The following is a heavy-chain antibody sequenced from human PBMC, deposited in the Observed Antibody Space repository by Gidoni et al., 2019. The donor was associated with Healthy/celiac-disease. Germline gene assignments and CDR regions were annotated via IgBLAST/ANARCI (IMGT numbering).Heavy chain of an antibody. CDR2: ISYDGSNK. J-gene: IGHJ4*02. CDR1: GLTFSSYA. V-gene: IGHV3-30*01. D-gene: IGHD5-12*01. CDR3: ARAMAPSRAFDY. Sequence: QVQLVESGGGVVQPGRSLRLSCAASGLTFSSYAMHWVRQAPGKGLEWVAVISYDGSNKYYADSVKGRFTISRDNSKNTLYLQMNSLRAEDTAVYYCARAMAPSRAFDYWGQGTLVTVSS.